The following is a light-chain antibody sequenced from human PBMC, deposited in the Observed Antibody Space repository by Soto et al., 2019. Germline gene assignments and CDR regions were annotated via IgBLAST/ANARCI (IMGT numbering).Light chain of an antibody. CDR2: KTS. CDR3: QQETTYFSLT. Sequence: DIQMTQSPSTLSASVGDRVTIACRARQTISSWVAWYQQKPGKAPRLLIYKTSSLESGVPSRFSGSGSGTEFTLTISGLQPDAFASYYCQQETTYFSLTFGGGPKVDIK. V-gene: IGKV1-5*03. CDR1: QTISSW. J-gene: IGKJ4*01.